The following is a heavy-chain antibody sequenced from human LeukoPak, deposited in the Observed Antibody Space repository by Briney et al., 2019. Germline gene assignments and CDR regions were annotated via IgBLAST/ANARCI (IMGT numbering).Heavy chain of an antibody. CDR3: AKGVIYCSGGTCYFGTFDI. Sequence: PGGSLRLSCAASGFTVSSNYMSWVRQAPGKGLEWVSVIYSGGSTYYADSVKGRFTISRDNSKNTLYLQMNSLRAEDTAVYYCAKGVIYCSGGTCYFGTFDIWGQGTMVTVSS. D-gene: IGHD2-15*01. CDR1: GFTVSSNY. CDR2: IYSGGST. J-gene: IGHJ3*02. V-gene: IGHV3-66*01.